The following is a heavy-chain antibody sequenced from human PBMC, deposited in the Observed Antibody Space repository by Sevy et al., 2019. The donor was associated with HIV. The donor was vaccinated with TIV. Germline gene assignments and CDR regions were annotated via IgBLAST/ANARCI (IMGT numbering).Heavy chain of an antibody. CDR1: GGSVSGYF. D-gene: IGHD3-22*01. V-gene: IGHV4-59*02. J-gene: IGHJ4*02. CDR3: TRVDSSGHSDY. Sequence: SETLSLTCTVSGGSVSGYFWSWIRRPPGRGLEWIGNLHHSGTTKDNPSLKSRLTISVDTSKNQFSLILTSATAADTAVYYCTRVDSSGHSDYWGQGTPVTVSS. CDR2: LHHSGTT.